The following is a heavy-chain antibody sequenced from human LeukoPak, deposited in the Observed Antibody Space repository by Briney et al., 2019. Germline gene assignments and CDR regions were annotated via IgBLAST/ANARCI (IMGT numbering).Heavy chain of an antibody. CDR2: IYSGGST. D-gene: IGHD3-3*01. CDR1: GFTVSSNY. CDR3: ARVFSRYDFWSGYRDY. V-gene: IGHV3-66*01. J-gene: IGHJ4*02. Sequence: GGSLRLSCAASGFTVSSNYMSWVRQAPGKGLEWVSVIYSGGSTYYADSVKGRFTISRDNPKNTLYLQMNSLRAEDTAVYYCARVFSRYDFWSGYRDYWGQGTLVTVSS.